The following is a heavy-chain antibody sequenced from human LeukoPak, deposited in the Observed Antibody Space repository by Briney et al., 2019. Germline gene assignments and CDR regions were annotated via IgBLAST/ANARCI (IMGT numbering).Heavy chain of an antibody. V-gene: IGHV1-69*01. CDR1: GGTFSSYA. CDR2: IIPIFGTA. CDR3: ASNGIVGATTLDY. J-gene: IGHJ4*02. Sequence: SVKVSCNASGGTFSSYAISWVRQAPGQGLEWMGGIIPIFGTANYAQKFQGRVTITADESTSTAYMELSSLRSEDTAVYYCASNGIVGATTLDYWGQGTLVTVSS. D-gene: IGHD1-26*01.